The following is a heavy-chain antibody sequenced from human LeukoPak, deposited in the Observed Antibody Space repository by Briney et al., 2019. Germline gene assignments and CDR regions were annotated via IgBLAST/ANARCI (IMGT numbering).Heavy chain of an antibody. V-gene: IGHV3-64D*06. D-gene: IGHD3-22*01. CDR1: GFTFSRCL. J-gene: IGHJ4*02. CDR2: ISTNGGST. CDR3: VKDANYYDSSGYYDY. Sequence: GGSLRLSCSASGFTFSRCLMHWVRQAPGKGLEYVSAISTNGGSTYYADSVKGRFTISRDNSKNTLYLQMSSLRTEDTAVYYCVKDANYYDSSGYYDYWGQGTLVTVSS.